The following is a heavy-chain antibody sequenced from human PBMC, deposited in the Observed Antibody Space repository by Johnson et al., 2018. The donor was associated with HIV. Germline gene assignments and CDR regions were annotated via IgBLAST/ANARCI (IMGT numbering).Heavy chain of an antibody. Sequence: VLLVESGGGLVQPGGSLRLSCAASGFTVGSNYMNWVRQAPGKGLEWVSVIYSGGTTYYADSVQGRFIISRDSSKNTLYLQMNSLRAGDTAVYYCARDLGEGDDAFDIWGQGTMVTVSS. J-gene: IGHJ3*02. CDR2: IYSGGTT. D-gene: IGHD3-10*01. CDR3: ARDLGEGDDAFDI. V-gene: IGHV3-66*01. CDR1: GFTVGSNY.